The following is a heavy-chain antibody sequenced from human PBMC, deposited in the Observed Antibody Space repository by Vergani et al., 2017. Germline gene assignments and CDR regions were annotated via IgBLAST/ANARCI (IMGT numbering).Heavy chain of an antibody. D-gene: IGHD6-13*01. CDR1: GFTFSDYY. J-gene: IGHJ3*02. V-gene: IGHV3-11*04. Sequence: QVQLVESGGGLVTPGGSLRLSCAASGFTFSDYYMSWIRQAPGNGLEWVSYISSSGSTIYYADTVKGRFTISRDNAKNSLYLQMISLRAEDTAVYYGARVYSSSWSNRAFDIWGQGTMVTVTS. CDR3: ARVYSSSWSNRAFDI. CDR2: ISSSGSTI.